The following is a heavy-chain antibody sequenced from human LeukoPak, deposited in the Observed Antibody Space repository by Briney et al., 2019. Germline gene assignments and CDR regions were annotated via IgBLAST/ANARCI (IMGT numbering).Heavy chain of an antibody. D-gene: IGHD3-9*01. CDR1: GFTFSSYA. V-gene: IGHV3-23*01. CDR3: AKSFRITIFWLVIIPLYFDY. Sequence: GGSLRLSCAASGFTFSSYAMSWVRQAPGKGLEWVSAIRGSGGSTYYADSVKGRFTISRDNSKNTLYLQMNSLRAEDTAVYYCAKSFRITIFWLVIIPLYFDYWGQGTLVTVPS. J-gene: IGHJ4*02. CDR2: IRGSGGST.